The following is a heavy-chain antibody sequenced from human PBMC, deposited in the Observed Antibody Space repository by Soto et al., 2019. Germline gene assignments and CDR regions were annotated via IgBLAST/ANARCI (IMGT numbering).Heavy chain of an antibody. CDR1: GGTFSSYA. Sequence: SVKVSCKASGGTFSSYAISWVRQAPGQGLEWMGGIIPIFGTANYAQKFQGRVTITADESTSTAYMELSSLRSEDTAVYYCARLNSGYRYYFDYWGQGTLVTVSS. V-gene: IGHV1-69*13. J-gene: IGHJ4*02. CDR2: IIPIFGTA. CDR3: ARLNSGYRYYFDY. D-gene: IGHD5-12*01.